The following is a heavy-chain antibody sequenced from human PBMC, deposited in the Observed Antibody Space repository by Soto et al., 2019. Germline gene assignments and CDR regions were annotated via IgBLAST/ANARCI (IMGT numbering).Heavy chain of an antibody. D-gene: IGHD3-9*01. V-gene: IGHV4-30-4*01. CDR2: IYYSGST. Sequence: SETLSLTCTVSGGSISSGDYYWSWIRQPPGKGLEWIGYIYYSGSTYYNPSLKSRVTISVDTSKNQFSLKLSSVTAADTAVYYCARADYDILTSHGYYFDYWGQGTLVTVSS. CDR1: GGSISSGDYY. J-gene: IGHJ4*02. CDR3: ARADYDILTSHGYYFDY.